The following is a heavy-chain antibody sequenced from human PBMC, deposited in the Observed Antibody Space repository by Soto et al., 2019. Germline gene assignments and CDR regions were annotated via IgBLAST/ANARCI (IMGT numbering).Heavy chain of an antibody. V-gene: IGHV1-24*01. CDR2: FDPEDGTT. CDR1: GYTLTELS. J-gene: IGHJ6*02. Sequence: ASVKVSCKVSGYTLTELSMHWVRQAPGKGLEWMGGFDPEDGTTNYAQKFQGRVTMTADESTNTAYMELSSLRSEDTAVYYCARPGQLVRGYYYYYGMDVWGQGTTVTVSS. D-gene: IGHD6-6*01. CDR3: ARPGQLVRGYYYYYGMDV.